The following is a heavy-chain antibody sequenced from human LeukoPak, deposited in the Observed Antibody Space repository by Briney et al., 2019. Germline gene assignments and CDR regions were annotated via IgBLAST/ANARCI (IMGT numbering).Heavy chain of an antibody. CDR2: INPNSGGT. Sequence: ASVKVSCKASGYTFTGYYMHWVRQAPGQGLEWMGWINPNSGGTNYAQKFQGRVTMTRDTSISTAYMELSRLRSDDTAVYYCAREGGDFWSGYYISDAFDIWGQGTMVTVSS. D-gene: IGHD3-3*01. CDR3: AREGGDFWSGYYISDAFDI. V-gene: IGHV1-2*02. J-gene: IGHJ3*02. CDR1: GYTFTGYY.